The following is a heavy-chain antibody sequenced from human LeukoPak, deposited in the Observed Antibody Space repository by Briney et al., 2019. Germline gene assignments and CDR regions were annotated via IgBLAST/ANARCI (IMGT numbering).Heavy chain of an antibody. D-gene: IGHD1-14*01. V-gene: IGHV1-8*01. CDR1: GYGFTIYG. CDR2: INPNNGNT. J-gene: IGHJ5*02. Sequence: AVTVSFKCAGYGFTIYGIDWVRQGPGQGSEWVGWINPNNGNTGYAQKFHGRVTMTRNSSLTTAYMDLSSLRSEDTAVYSCASLTRRLTRTASNWFDPWGQGTLVTVSS. CDR3: ASLTRRLTRTASNWFDP.